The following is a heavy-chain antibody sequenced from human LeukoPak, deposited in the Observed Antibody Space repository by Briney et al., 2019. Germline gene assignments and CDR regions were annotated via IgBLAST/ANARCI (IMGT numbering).Heavy chain of an antibody. V-gene: IGHV3-48*03. CDR3: ARGGEIFDY. Sequence: GGYLRLYCAASGFTFSSYEMNWVRQAPGKGLEWVSYINSSGRTLYYADSVRGRFTISRDNAKNSLYLQMNSLKAEDTAVYYCARGGEIFDYWGQGTLVTVSS. CDR1: GFTFSSYE. CDR2: INSSGRTL. J-gene: IGHJ4*02.